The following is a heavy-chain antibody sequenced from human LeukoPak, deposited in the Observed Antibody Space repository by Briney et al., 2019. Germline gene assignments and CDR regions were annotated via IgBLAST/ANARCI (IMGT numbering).Heavy chain of an antibody. CDR3: ARDPSGSFLY. CDR1: GYTFTDYY. J-gene: IGHJ4*02. D-gene: IGHD6-19*01. V-gene: IGHV1-2*02. CDR2: INPNSGVT. Sequence: ASVKVSCKASGYTFTDYYMHWVRQAPGQGLEWMGWINPNSGVTNYAQKFQGRVAMTRDTSISTAYMELSRLRSDDTAVYYCARDPSGSFLYWGQGTLVTVSS.